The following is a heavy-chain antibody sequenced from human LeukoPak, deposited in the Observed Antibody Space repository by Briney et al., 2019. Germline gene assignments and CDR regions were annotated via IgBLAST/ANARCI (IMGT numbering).Heavy chain of an antibody. V-gene: IGHV4-59*01. CDR2: IYYSGGT. D-gene: IGHD5-18*01. Sequence: SETLSLTCSVSGGSISDYYWSWIRQPPGKGLEWLGYIYYSGGTKYNPSLKSRITISVDTSKNQFSLKLTSVTAADTAFYYCARGSISRTYTYGFPYWGQGTLVTVSS. CDR1: GGSISDYY. CDR3: ARGSISRTYTYGFPY. J-gene: IGHJ4*02.